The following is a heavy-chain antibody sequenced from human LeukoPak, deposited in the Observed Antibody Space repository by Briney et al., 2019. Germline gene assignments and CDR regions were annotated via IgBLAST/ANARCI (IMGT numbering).Heavy chain of an antibody. Sequence: SETLPLTCAVYGGSFSGYYWSWIRQPPGKGLEWIGEINHSGSTNYNPSLKSRVTISVDTSKNQFSLKLSSVTAADTAVYYCARHDDFWSGLDYWGQGTLVTVSS. CDR2: INHSGST. J-gene: IGHJ4*02. D-gene: IGHD3-3*01. CDR3: ARHDDFWSGLDY. V-gene: IGHV4-34*01. CDR1: GGSFSGYY.